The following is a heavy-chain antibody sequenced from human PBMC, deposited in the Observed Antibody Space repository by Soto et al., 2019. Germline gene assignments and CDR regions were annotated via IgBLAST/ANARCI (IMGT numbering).Heavy chain of an antibody. V-gene: IGHV1-46*01. D-gene: IGHD3-22*01. CDR1: GYTFTSYY. J-gene: IGHJ4*02. CDR3: ARTGNYYDSSGPHRPFDY. CDR2: INPSGGST. Sequence: ASVKVSCKASGYTFTSYYMHWVRQAPGQGLEWMGIINPSGGSTSYAQKFQGRVTMTRDTSTSTVYMELSSLRSEDTAVYYCARTGNYYDSSGPHRPFDYWGQGTLVTVSS.